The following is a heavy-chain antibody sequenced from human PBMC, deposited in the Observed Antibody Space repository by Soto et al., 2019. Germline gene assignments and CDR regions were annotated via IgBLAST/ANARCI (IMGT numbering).Heavy chain of an antibody. CDR2: FDPEDGET. CDR3: ATDPPRVAGTYGPYYYYGMDV. Sequence: GASVKVSCKVSGYTLTELSMHWVRQAPGKGLEWMGGFDPEDGETIYAQKFQGRVTMTEDTSTDTAYMELSSLRSEDTAVYYCATDPPRVAGTYGPYYYYGMDVWGQGTTVTVSS. D-gene: IGHD6-19*01. CDR1: GYTLTELS. V-gene: IGHV1-24*01. J-gene: IGHJ6*02.